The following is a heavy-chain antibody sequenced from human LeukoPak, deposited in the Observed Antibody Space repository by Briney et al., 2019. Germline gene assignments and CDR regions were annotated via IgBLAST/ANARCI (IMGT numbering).Heavy chain of an antibody. D-gene: IGHD3-3*01. V-gene: IGHV3-21*01. CDR3: ARPYDFWSGTEGAFDI. CDR1: GFTFSSYS. J-gene: IGHJ3*02. Sequence: GGPLRLSCAASGFTFSSYSMNWVRQAPGKGLEWVSSISSSSSYIYYADSVKGRFTISRDNAKSSLYLQMNSLRAEDTAVYYCARPYDFWSGTEGAFDIWGQGTMVTVSS. CDR2: ISSSSSYI.